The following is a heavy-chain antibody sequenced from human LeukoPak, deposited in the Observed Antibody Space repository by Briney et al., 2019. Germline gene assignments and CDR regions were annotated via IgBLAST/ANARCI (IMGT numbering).Heavy chain of an antibody. D-gene: IGHD3-3*02. CDR3: ARPFHKFFDY. V-gene: IGHV3-30-3*01. Sequence: PSGGSPRPSCAASGFTFSSYAMHSVRQAPGNALHRVAVISYDANNEYYADSVKGRFTISRDNSKNTLYLQMNSLRTEDTAVYYCARPFHKFFDYWGQGTLVTVSS. J-gene: IGHJ4*02. CDR1: GFTFSSYA. CDR2: ISYDANNE.